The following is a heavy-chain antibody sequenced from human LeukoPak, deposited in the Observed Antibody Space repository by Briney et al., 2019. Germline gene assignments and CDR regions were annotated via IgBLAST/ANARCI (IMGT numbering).Heavy chain of an antibody. D-gene: IGHD3-3*01. Sequence: GGSLRLSCAASGFTFSSYSMSWVRQAPGKGLELVSSISTSSDYIYYAASVKGRFTISRDNAKNSLYLQMTSLRAEDTAVYYCAREFLRFPDYWGQGTLVTVSS. CDR2: ISTSSDYI. J-gene: IGHJ4*02. CDR1: GFTFSSYS. CDR3: AREFLRFPDY. V-gene: IGHV3-21*01.